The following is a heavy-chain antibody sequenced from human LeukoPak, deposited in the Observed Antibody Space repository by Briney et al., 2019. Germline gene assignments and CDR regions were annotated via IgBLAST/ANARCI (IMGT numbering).Heavy chain of an antibody. J-gene: IGHJ4*02. CDR2: IKSDGITI. CDR3: LRDLNWSLDQ. Sequence: GGSLRLSCAASGSTFSNYMMHWVRQAPGKGLVWVSRIKSDGITITYADSVKGRFTISRDNAKNTLYLQMNSLRAEDTAVYYCLRDLNWSLDQWGQGTLVTVSS. V-gene: IGHV3-74*01. D-gene: IGHD1-20*01. CDR1: GSTFSNYM.